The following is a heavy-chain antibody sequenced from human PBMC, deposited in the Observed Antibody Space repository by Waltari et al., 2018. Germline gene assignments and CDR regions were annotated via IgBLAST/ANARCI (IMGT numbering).Heavy chain of an antibody. V-gene: IGHV4-61*02. CDR3: ARGNYYYGMDV. CDR2: IYTSGST. Sequence: QVQLQESGPGLVKPSQTLSLTCTVSGGPIRSGSYSRSWIRQPAGKGLEWIGRIYTSGSTNYNPSLKSRVTISVDTSKNQFSLKLSSVTAADTAVYYCARGNYYYGMDVWGQGTTVTVSS. J-gene: IGHJ6*02. CDR1: GGPIRSGSYS.